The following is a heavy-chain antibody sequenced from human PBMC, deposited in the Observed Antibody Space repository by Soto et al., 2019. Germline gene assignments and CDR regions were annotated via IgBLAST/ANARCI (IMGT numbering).Heavy chain of an antibody. J-gene: IGHJ4*02. D-gene: IGHD3-9*01. CDR3: ARGANYDILTGYQNFDY. CDR1: GGSVSSGSYY. Sequence: PSETLSLTCTVSGGSVSSGSYYWSWIRQPPGKGLEWIGYIYYSGSTNYNPSLKSRVTISVDTSKNQFSLKLSSVTAADTAVYYCARGANYDILTGYQNFDYWGQGTLVPVSS. CDR2: IYYSGST. V-gene: IGHV4-61*01.